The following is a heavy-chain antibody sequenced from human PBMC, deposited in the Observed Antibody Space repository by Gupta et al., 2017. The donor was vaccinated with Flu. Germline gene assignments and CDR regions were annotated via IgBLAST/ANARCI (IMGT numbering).Heavy chain of an antibody. V-gene: IGHV3-30*18. Sequence: QVQLVESGGGVVQPGRSLRLSCAASGFTLSSSGMPWVRQAPAKGLEWVAVISYDGSNKYYADSVKGRFTISRDNSKNTLYLQMNSLRAEDTAVYYCAKDQAAAGIPYYYYYGMDVWGQGTTVTVSS. CDR1: GFTLSSSG. D-gene: IGHD6-13*01. J-gene: IGHJ6*02. CDR2: ISYDGSNK. CDR3: AKDQAAAGIPYYYYYGMDV.